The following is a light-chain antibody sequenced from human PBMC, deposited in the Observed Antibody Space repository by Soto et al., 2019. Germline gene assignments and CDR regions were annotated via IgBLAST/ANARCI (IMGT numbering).Light chain of an antibody. CDR1: QSISSW. CDR2: DAS. Sequence: DIQMTQSPSTLSASVGDRVTITCRASQSISSWLAWYQQKPGKAPKLLIYDASSLESGVPSRFSGSGSGTEFTLTVSSLQPDDFATYYCQQRARWPWTFGQGTKVDIK. V-gene: IGKV1-5*01. J-gene: IGKJ1*01. CDR3: QQRARWPWT.